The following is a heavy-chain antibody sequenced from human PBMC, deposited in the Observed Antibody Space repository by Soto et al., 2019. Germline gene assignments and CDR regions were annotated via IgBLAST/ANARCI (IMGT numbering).Heavy chain of an antibody. V-gene: IGHV4-59*01. D-gene: IGHD3-10*01. CDR1: GGSISSYY. CDR3: ARALLWFGELSFDY. J-gene: IGHJ4*02. Sequence: KPSETLSLTCTVSGGSISSYYWSWIRQPPGKGLEWIGYIYYSGSTNYNPSLKSRVTISVDTSKNQFSLKLSSVTAADTAVYYCARALLWFGELSFDYWGQGTRVTVSP. CDR2: IYYSGST.